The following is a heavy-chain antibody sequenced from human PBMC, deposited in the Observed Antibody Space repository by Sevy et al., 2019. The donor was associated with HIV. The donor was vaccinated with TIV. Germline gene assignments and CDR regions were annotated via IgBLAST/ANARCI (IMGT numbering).Heavy chain of an antibody. CDR1: GFTFHNAW. J-gene: IGHJ4*02. CDR3: TSMTTVEGVFDF. V-gene: IGHV3-15*01. CDR2: IKSKSDCGTT. Sequence: GGSLRLSCAASGFTFHNAWMSWVRQAPGKGLEWIGRIKSKSDCGTTDIAAPVKGRFTISRDDSQNKLFLQMNSLKTEDTAVYYCTSMTTVEGVFDFWGQGTLVTVSS. D-gene: IGHD4-17*01.